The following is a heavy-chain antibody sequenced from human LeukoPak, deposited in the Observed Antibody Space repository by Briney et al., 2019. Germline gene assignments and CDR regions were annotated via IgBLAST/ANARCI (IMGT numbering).Heavy chain of an antibody. CDR1: GFTFDDYA. J-gene: IGHJ6*02. D-gene: IGHD2-21*01. CDR2: ISWYSGNI. Sequence: GGSLRLSCVASGFTFDDYAMHWVRQAPGKGLEWVSSISWYSGNIGYADSVKGRFSVSRDNAKNTLYLEMNSLRTDDTALYFCARDVWRRVFHYGMDAWGQGTTVAVSS. CDR3: ARDVWRRVFHYGMDA. V-gene: IGHV3-9*01.